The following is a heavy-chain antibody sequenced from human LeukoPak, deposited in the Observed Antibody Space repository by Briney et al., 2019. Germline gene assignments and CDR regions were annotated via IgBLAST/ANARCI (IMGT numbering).Heavy chain of an antibody. V-gene: IGHV5-51*01. CDR3: ARPALYSSGWYYFDY. CDR1: GYSFTSYW. CDR2: IYPGDSDT. Sequence: GESLEISCKGSGYSFTSYWIGWVRQMPGKGLEWMGIIYPGDSDTRYSPSFQGQVTISADKSISTAYLQWSSLKASDTAMYYCARPALYSSGWYYFDYWGQGTLVTVSS. J-gene: IGHJ4*02. D-gene: IGHD6-19*01.